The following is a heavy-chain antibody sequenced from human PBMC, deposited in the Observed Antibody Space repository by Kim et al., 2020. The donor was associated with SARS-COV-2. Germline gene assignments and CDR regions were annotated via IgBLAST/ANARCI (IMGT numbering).Heavy chain of an antibody. Sequence: GGSLRLSCSASGFTFSSYAMHWVRQAPGKGLEYVSAISSNGGSTYYADSVKGRFTISRDNSKNTLYLQMSSLRAEDTAVYYCVKDIDYGGNHVHAFDIWGQGTMVTVSS. CDR3: VKDIDYGGNHVHAFDI. CDR2: ISSNGGST. V-gene: IGHV3-64D*09. J-gene: IGHJ3*02. CDR1: GFTFSSYA. D-gene: IGHD4-17*01.